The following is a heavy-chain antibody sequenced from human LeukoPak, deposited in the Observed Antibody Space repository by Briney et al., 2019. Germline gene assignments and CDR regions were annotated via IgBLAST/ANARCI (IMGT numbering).Heavy chain of an antibody. CDR1: GGSITSGGYY. V-gene: IGHV4-31*03. J-gene: IGHJ3*02. CDR2: IHYSGTT. CDR3: ARDYYGIHDAFDI. Sequence: KASETLSLTCTVSGGSITSGGYYWNWIRQHPGKGLEWIGFIHYSGTTHNNPALQSRVTISIDTSKNQFSLKLTSVTAADTAVYYCARDYYGIHDAFDIWGLGTTVIVSS. D-gene: IGHD4-17*01.